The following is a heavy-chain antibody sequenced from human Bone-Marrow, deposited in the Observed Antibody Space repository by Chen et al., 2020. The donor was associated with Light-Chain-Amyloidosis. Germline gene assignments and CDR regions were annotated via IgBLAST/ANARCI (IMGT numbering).Heavy chain of an antibody. V-gene: IGHV1-69*01. D-gene: IGHD2-15*01. J-gene: IGHJ3*02. CDR2: VIPILDTP. CDR1: GGTFSSFP. Sequence: QVQLVQSGAEVKKPVSSVKVSCRTSGGTFSSFPIIWVRQAPGQGLEWVGGVIPILDTPTYAQKFQGRVTITADDSTSTAYMELRSLTSEDTAVYFCARVPRVLAAHALDIWGQGTIVSVSS. CDR3: ARVPRVLAAHALDI.